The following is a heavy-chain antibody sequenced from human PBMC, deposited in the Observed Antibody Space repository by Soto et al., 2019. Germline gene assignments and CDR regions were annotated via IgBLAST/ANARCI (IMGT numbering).Heavy chain of an antibody. CDR2: ISYDGSNK. CDR1: GFTFSSYG. V-gene: IGHV3-30*18. J-gene: IGHJ6*03. Sequence: GGSLRLSCAASGFTFSSYGMHWVRQAPGKGLEWVAAISYDGSNKYYADSVKGRFTISRDNSKNTLYLQMNSLRAEDTAVYYCAKVTIVVVPAPMPHYYYFYMDVWGKGPTVTVSS. CDR3: AKVTIVVVPAPMPHYYYFYMDV. D-gene: IGHD2-2*01.